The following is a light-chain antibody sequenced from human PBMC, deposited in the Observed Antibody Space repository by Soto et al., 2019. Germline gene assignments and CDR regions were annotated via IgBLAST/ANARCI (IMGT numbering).Light chain of an antibody. Sequence: VLTQPPSASGTPGQRVTISCSGSSSNIGSNSVNWYQQLPGTAPKILIYRNSQRPSGVPDRFSGSKSGTSASLAISGLQSEDEADYYCGVWDDSVNVRYLFVTGTKVTVL. CDR2: RNS. CDR1: SSNIGSNS. V-gene: IGLV1-44*01. CDR3: GVWDDSVNVRYL. J-gene: IGLJ1*01.